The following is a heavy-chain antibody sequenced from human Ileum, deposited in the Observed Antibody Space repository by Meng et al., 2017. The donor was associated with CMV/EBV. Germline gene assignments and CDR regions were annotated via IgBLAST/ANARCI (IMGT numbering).Heavy chain of an antibody. CDR1: GGSISTYC. CDR3: ARRVREVRERSWENWLTP. J-gene: IGHJ5*02. D-gene: IGHD3-10*01. Sequence: QVPRWGWGPGLGGPSEALSRICTVSGGSISTYCWNWIRQSAGKRLEWIGRICGTGTIQYNPSFKSRLTLSLDTSKSQFSLRLTSVTAADTAVYFCARRVREVRERSWENWLTPWGQGILVTVSS. CDR2: ICGTGTI. V-gene: IGHV4-4*07.